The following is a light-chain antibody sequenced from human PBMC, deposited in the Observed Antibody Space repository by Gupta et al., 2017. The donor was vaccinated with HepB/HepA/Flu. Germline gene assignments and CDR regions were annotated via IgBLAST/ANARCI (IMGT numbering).Light chain of an antibody. CDR2: AAS. Sequence: DIQMTQSPSSLSASVGDRLTITCRASQSISSYLNWYQQKPGKAPKLLVYAASSLQSGVRLRCSGSGSEIDFTLTSRGLQAEDVDNYYWHKSYSTLFFGGGTKVEIK. CDR3: HKSYSTLF. CDR1: QSISSY. J-gene: IGKJ4*01. V-gene: IGKV1-39*01.